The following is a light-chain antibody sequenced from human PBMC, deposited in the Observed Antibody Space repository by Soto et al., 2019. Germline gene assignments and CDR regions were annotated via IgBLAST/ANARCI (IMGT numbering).Light chain of an antibody. CDR1: QGISSY. CDR2: ATS. J-gene: IGKJ1*01. V-gene: IGKV1-8*01. CDR3: QQSYSIVWT. Sequence: AIRMTQSPSSFSASTGDRVTITCRASQGISSYLAWYQKKPGKAPKTLIYATSTLQSGVPSRFSGSGSGTEFTLTISSLQTEDFATYYCQQSYSIVWTFGQGTKGEIK.